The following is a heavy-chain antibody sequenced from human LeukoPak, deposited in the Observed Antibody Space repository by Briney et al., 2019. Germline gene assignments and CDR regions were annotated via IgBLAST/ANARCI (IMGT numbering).Heavy chain of an antibody. Sequence: GGSLRLSCAASGFSLSSYGMHWVRQAPGKGLEWVAVIWYDGSNNYYADSVKGRFTISRDNSKNTLYLQVNSLRAEDTAVYYCARANYGSGSNYYYGLHVWGQGTTVTVSS. CDR2: IWYDGSNN. J-gene: IGHJ6*02. CDR1: GFSLSSYG. V-gene: IGHV3-33*08. D-gene: IGHD3-10*01. CDR3: ARANYGSGSNYYYGLHV.